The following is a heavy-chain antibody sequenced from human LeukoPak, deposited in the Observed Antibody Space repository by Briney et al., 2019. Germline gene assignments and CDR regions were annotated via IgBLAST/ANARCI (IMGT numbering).Heavy chain of an antibody. V-gene: IGHV3-21*01. J-gene: IGHJ4*02. CDR1: GFSFSNCS. CDR3: ARVERQWPTFKYYFEY. Sequence: GGSLRLSCAASGFSFSNCSMNWVRQAPRKGLEWVSSISSSSTYIYYADSLEGRFTISRDNVRNSLYLQMNSLRAEDTAVYYCARVERQWPTFKYYFEYWGQGTMVTVSS. CDR2: ISSSSTYI. D-gene: IGHD6-19*01.